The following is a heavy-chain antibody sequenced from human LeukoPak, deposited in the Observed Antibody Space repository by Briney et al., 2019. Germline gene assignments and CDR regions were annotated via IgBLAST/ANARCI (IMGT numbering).Heavy chain of an antibody. D-gene: IGHD3-10*01. CDR3: ARAPHYYGSGSYYKNWFDP. J-gene: IGHJ5*02. CDR2: MNPNSDNT. CDR1: GYTFTSYD. Sequence: ASVKVSCKASGYTFTSYDINWVRQATGQGLEWMGWMNPNSDNTGYAQKFQGRVTMTRNTSISTAYMELSSLRSEDTAVYYCARAPHYYGSGSYYKNWFDPWGQGTLVTVSS. V-gene: IGHV1-8*01.